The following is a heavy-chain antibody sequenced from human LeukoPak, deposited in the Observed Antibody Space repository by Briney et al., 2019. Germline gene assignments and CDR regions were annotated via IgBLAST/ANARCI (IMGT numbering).Heavy chain of an antibody. D-gene: IGHD1-7*01. CDR1: GGSISSYY. V-gene: IGHV4-59*01. CDR3: ARGNRYNWNYGPYFDY. CDR2: IYYSGST. Sequence: SETLSLTCTVSGGSISSYYWNWIRQPPGKGLEWIGYIYYSGSTNYNPSLKSRVTISVDTSKNQFSLKLSSVTAADTAVYYCARGNRYNWNYGPYFDYWGQGTLVTVSS. J-gene: IGHJ4*02.